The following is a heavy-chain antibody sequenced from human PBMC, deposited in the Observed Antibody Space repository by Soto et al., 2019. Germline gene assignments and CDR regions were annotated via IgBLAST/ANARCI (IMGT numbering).Heavy chain of an antibody. D-gene: IGHD3-22*01. CDR2: IDSDGIST. CDR1: GFTFSSCW. J-gene: IGHJ4*02. CDR3: ASHPTYYYDSSAYS. Sequence: PGGTLRLSCAASGFTFSSCWMHWVRQAPGKGLVWVSRIDSDGISTNYADSVKGRFTISRDNAKNMLYLQMNSLRAEDTAVYYCASHPTYYYDSSAYSWGQGTLVT. V-gene: IGHV3-74*01.